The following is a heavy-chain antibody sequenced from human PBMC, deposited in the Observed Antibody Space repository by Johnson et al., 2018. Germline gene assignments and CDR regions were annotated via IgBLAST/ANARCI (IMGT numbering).Heavy chain of an antibody. D-gene: IGHD3-22*01. J-gene: IGHJ3*02. CDR1: GFTFSSYA. CDR2: ISYDGSNK. CDR3: ARGGYYDSSGYYGVAFDI. Sequence: QVQLVQSGGGVVQPGRSLRLSCAASGFTFSSYAMHWVRQAPGKGLEWVAVISYDGSNKYYADSVKGRFTISRDNSKNTLYLPMNSLRAEDTAVYYCARGGYYDSSGYYGVAFDIWGQGTMGTVSS. V-gene: IGHV3-30-3*01.